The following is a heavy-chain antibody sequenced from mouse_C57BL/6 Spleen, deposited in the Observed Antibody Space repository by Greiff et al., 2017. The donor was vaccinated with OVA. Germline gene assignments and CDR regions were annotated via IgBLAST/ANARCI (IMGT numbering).Heavy chain of an antibody. CDR3: ARGGGSFFFDY. J-gene: IGHJ2*01. CDR1: GYSITSGYY. Sequence: EVQRVESGPGLVKPSQSLSLTCSVTGYSITSGYYWNWIRQFPGNKLEWMGYISYDGSNNYNPSLKNRISITRDTSKNQFFLKLNSVTTEDTATYYCARGGGSFFFDYWGQGTTLTVSS. CDR2: ISYDGSN. V-gene: IGHV3-6*01. D-gene: IGHD1-1*01.